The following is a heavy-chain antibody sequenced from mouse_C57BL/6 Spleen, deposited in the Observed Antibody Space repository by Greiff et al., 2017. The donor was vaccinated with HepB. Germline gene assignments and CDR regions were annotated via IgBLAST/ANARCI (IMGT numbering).Heavy chain of an antibody. CDR3: ARYYGSSFYFDY. D-gene: IGHD1-1*01. V-gene: IGHV1-64*01. Sequence: VKLQQPGAELVKPGASVKLSCKASGYTFTSYWMHWVKQRPGQGLEWIGMIHPNSGSTNYNEKFKSKATLTVDKSSSTAYMQLSSLTSEDSAVYYCARYYGSSFYFDYWGQGTTLTVSS. CDR1: GYTFTSYW. J-gene: IGHJ2*01. CDR2: IHPNSGST.